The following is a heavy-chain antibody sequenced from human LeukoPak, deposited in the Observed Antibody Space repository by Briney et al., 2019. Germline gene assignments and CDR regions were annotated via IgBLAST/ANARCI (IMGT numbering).Heavy chain of an antibody. Sequence: GGSLRLSCAASGFTFSSYAMSWVRQAPGKRLEWVSAISGSGGSTYYADSVKGRFTISRDNSKNTLYLQMNSLRAEDTAVYYCARDSSSWYPHFDYWGQGTLVTVSS. CDR2: ISGSGGST. CDR3: ARDSSSWYPHFDY. V-gene: IGHV3-23*01. D-gene: IGHD6-13*01. J-gene: IGHJ4*02. CDR1: GFTFSSYA.